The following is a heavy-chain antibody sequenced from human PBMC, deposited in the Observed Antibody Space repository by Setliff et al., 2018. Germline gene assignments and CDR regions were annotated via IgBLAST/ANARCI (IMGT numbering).Heavy chain of an antibody. D-gene: IGHD3-3*01. V-gene: IGHV3-23*01. J-gene: IGHJ4*02. Sequence: GGSLRLSCAASGFTFSRYTINWVRQAPGKGLEWVSSISSSGGSTYYADSVKGRFTISRDNSKNALSLQMNSLRAEDTAVYYCARAFYYDFWTFDYWGQGTLVTVSS. CDR3: ARAFYYDFWTFDY. CDR2: ISSSGGST. CDR1: GFTFSRYT.